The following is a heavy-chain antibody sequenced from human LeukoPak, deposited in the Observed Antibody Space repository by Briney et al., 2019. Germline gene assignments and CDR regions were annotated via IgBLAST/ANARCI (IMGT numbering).Heavy chain of an antibody. CDR2: IKHSGGT. CDR1: GGSFSGYY. V-gene: IGHV4-34*01. Sequence: SSETLSLTCAVYGGSFSGYYWSWIRRSPGKGLEWIGEIKHSGGTNYNPYLKRRVTLSVDRSKNQFSLKLSSVTAADTAVYYCASYRVTGDFDSWGQGTLVTVSS. CDR3: ASYRVTGDFDS. J-gene: IGHJ4*02. D-gene: IGHD3-16*02.